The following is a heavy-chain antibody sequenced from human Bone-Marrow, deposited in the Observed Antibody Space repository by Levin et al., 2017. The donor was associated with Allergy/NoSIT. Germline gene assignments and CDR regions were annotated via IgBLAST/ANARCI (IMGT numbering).Heavy chain of an antibody. D-gene: IGHD2-2*02. CDR3: GRGDCSTTSCYTAHVIDY. J-gene: IGHJ4*02. Sequence: SCTVSGGSIGSGGYSWTWIRQPPGKGLEWIGYIYHTGHTYYNPSLKTRVTISVDRSKNQFSLRVSSMTAADTAMYYGGRGDCSTTSCYTAHVIDYWGQGTLVTVSS. CDR2: IYHTGHT. V-gene: IGHV4-30-2*01. CDR1: GGSIGSGGYS.